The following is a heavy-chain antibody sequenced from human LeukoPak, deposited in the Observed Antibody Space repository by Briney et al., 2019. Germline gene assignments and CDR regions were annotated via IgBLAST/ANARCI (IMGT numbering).Heavy chain of an antibody. CDR1: GGSISSYY. D-gene: IGHD2-2*01. CDR2: IYYSGST. V-gene: IGHV4-59*01. Sequence: PSETLSLTCTVSGGSISSYYWSWIRQPPGKGLEWIGYIYYSGSTNYNPSLKSRVTISVGTSKNQFSLKLSLVTAADTAVYYCAREAYCSSTSCYQAAYYYYMDVWGKGTTVTVSS. CDR3: AREAYCSSTSCYQAAYYYYMDV. J-gene: IGHJ6*03.